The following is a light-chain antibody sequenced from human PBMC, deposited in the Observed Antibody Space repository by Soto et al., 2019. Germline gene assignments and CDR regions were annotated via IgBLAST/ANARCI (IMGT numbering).Light chain of an antibody. J-gene: IGKJ2*01. V-gene: IGKV2-30*01. CDR1: QSLAYSDGNTY. Sequence: DVVMTQSPVSLPVTLGQSASISCRSSQSLAYSDGNTYLSWFHQRPGQSPRRLIYKVSNRDSGVPDRFSGSGSGTEFTLKISRVEAEDVGVYYCLQGTYWPQTVGQGTKLEI. CDR2: KVS. CDR3: LQGTYWPQT.